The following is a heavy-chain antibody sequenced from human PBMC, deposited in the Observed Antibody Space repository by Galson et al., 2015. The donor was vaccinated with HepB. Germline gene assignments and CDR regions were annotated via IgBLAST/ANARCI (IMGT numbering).Heavy chain of an antibody. Sequence: SLRLSCAASGFTFGSFEMNWVRQAPGKGLQWLSYISSSGTTINYADSVKGRFTISRDNAKNSLYLQMNSLRAEDTAVYYCSRGNYRLNYYFDYWGQGTLVTVSS. CDR1: GFTFGSFE. D-gene: IGHD3-10*01. CDR2: ISSSGTTI. CDR3: SRGNYRLNYYFDY. J-gene: IGHJ4*02. V-gene: IGHV3-48*03.